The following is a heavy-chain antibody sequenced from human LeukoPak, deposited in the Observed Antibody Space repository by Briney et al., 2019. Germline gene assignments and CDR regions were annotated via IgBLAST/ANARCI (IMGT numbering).Heavy chain of an antibody. CDR3: ARTYYTYYFDY. V-gene: IGHV4-39*01. D-gene: IGHD3-10*01. CDR2: IYYSGST. Sequence: SETLSLTCTVSGGSISSSSYYLGWIRQPPGKGLEWIGSIYYSGSTYYNPSLKSRVTISVDTSKNQFSLKLSSVTAADTAVYYCARTYYTYYFDYWGQGTLVTVSS. CDR1: GGSISSSSYY. J-gene: IGHJ4*02.